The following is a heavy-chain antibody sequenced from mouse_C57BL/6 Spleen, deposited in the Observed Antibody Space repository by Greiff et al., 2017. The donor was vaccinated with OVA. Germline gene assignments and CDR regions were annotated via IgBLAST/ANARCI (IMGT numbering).Heavy chain of an antibody. V-gene: IGHV5-16*01. Sequence: DVKLVESEGGLVQPGSSMKLSCTASGFTFSDYYMPWVRQVPEKGLEWVANINYDGSSTYYLDSLKSRFIISRDNAKNILYLQMSSLKSEDTATYYCARVGYYGYDGEVFDYWGQGTTLTVSS. D-gene: IGHD2-2*01. J-gene: IGHJ2*01. CDR2: INYDGSST. CDR3: ARVGYYGYDGEVFDY. CDR1: GFTFSDYY.